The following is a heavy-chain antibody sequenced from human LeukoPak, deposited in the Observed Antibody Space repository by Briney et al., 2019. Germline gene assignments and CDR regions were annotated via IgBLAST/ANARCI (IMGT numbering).Heavy chain of an antibody. CDR3: ARDGPSGSYYYPFDY. D-gene: IGHD1-26*01. J-gene: IGHJ4*02. CDR2: IIPIFGTA. Sequence: ASVKVSCKASGGTFSSYAISWVRQAPGQGLEWMGGIIPIFGTANYARKFQGRVTITADESTSTAYMELSSLRSEDTAVYYCARDGPSGSYYYPFDYWGQGTLVTVSS. V-gene: IGHV1-69*13. CDR1: GGTFSSYA.